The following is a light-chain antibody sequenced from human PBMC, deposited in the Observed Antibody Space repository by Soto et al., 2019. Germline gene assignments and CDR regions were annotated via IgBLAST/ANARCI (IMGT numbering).Light chain of an antibody. CDR2: ETN. CDR1: SSDVGSNY. J-gene: IGLJ1*01. V-gene: IGLV1-51*02. Sequence: QSVLTQPPSVSAAPGQTVTISCSGSSSDVGSNYVCWYQQFSGSAPKLLIYETNKRSSGIPDRFSGSKSGASATLAIIGLQTGDEADYYCGTWDSSLSADVFGTGTKLTVL. CDR3: GTWDSSLSADV.